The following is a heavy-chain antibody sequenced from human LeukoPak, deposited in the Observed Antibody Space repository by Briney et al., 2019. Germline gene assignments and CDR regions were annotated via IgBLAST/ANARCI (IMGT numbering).Heavy chain of an antibody. CDR1: GFTLSSYA. CDR2: ISFTVGNT. D-gene: IGHD2-15*01. Sequence: GGALRLSCAPSGFTLSSYAMSWVRQAPREGLEWVSAISFTVGNTSLADSVQGRFTISRDNSKNALYLQMNSLRADDTAVYYCAKAGPPLGYCSGGSCYAHFDYWGQGTLVTVSS. J-gene: IGHJ4*02. CDR3: AKAGPPLGYCSGGSCYAHFDY. V-gene: IGHV3-23*01.